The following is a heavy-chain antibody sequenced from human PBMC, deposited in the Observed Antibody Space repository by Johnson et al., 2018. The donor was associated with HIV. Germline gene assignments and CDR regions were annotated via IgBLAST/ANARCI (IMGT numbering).Heavy chain of an antibody. CDR3: VGDAFDYRDGSGRFGVAGFDI. J-gene: IGHJ3*02. V-gene: IGHV3-66*01. D-gene: IGHD3-22*01. CDR1: GFTVISNY. Sequence: VQLVESGGGVVQPGRSLRLSCAASGFTVISNYMSWVRQAPGKGLEWVSVIYSGGSTYYTDSVKGRFTISSDNSKNTLYLQMNSLKAEDTAVYFCVGDAFDYRDGSGRFGVAGFDIWGQGTVVTVSS. CDR2: IYSGGST.